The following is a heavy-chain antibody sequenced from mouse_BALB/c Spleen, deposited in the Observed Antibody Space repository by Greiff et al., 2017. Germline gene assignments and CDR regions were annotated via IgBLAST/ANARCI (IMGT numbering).Heavy chain of an antibody. J-gene: IGHJ2*01. D-gene: IGHD4-1*01. Sequence: VQLQQSGGDLVKPGGSLKLSCAASGFTFSSYGMSWVRQTPDKRLEWVATISSGGSYTYYPDSVKGRFTISRDNAKNTLYLQMSSLKSEDTAMYYCARRTGEDYFDYWGQGTTLTVSS. CDR2: ISSGGSYT. CDR3: ARRTGEDYFDY. CDR1: GFTFSSYG. V-gene: IGHV5-6*01.